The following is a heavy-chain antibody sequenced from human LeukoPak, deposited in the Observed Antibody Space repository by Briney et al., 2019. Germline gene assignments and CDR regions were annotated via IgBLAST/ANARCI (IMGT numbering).Heavy chain of an antibody. V-gene: IGHV3-30*03. J-gene: IGHJ4*02. Sequence: GGSLRLSCAASGFTFSSYGMHWVRQAPGKGLEWVTVISYDGSNKYYADSVKGRFTISRDNSKNTLYLQMNSLRSEDTAVYYCARSFGPLYYFDYWGQGTLVTVSS. D-gene: IGHD2/OR15-2a*01. CDR3: ARSFGPLYYFDY. CDR1: GFTFSSYG. CDR2: ISYDGSNK.